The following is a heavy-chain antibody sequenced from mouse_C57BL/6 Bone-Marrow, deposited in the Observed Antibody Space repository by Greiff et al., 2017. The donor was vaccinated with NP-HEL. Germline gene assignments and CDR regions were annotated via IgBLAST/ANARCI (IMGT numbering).Heavy chain of an antibody. CDR3: ARHVNSIDY. CDR1: GFTFSSYT. J-gene: IGHJ2*01. V-gene: IGHV5-9*01. Sequence: EVKLVGSGGGLVKPGGSLKLSCAASGFTFSSYTLSWVCPTPEKRLEWVATISGGGGNTYYPDSVKGRFTISRDNAKNTLYLQMSSLRSEDTALYYCARHVNSIDYWGQGTTLTVSS. CDR2: ISGGGGNT.